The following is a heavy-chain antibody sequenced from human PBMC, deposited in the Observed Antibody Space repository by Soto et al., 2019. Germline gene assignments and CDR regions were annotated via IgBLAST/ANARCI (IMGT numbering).Heavy chain of an antibody. Sequence: GASVKVSCKASGYTFTGYYMHWVRQAPGQGLEWMGWINPNSGGTNYAQKFQGRVTMTRDTSISTAYMELSRLRSDDTAAYYCARPGGYSGYGSFYGMDVWGQGTTVTVSS. J-gene: IGHJ6*02. CDR1: GYTFTGYY. V-gene: IGHV1-2*02. CDR2: INPNSGGT. D-gene: IGHD5-12*01. CDR3: ARPGGYSGYGSFYGMDV.